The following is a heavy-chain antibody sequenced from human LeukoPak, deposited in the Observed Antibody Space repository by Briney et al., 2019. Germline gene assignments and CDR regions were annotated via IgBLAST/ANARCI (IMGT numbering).Heavy chain of an antibody. Sequence: ASVKVSCKVSGYTLTELSMHWVRQAHGKGLEWMGGFDPEDGETIYAQKFQGRVTMTEDTSTDTAYMELSSLRSEDTAVYYCATLSGSYSPSGDWFDPWGQGTLVTVSS. CDR2: FDPEDGET. CDR3: ATLSGSYSPSGDWFDP. CDR1: GYTLTELS. D-gene: IGHD1-26*01. J-gene: IGHJ5*02. V-gene: IGHV1-24*01.